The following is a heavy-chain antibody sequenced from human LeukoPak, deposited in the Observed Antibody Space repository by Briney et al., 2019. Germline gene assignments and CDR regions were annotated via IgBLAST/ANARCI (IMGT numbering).Heavy chain of an antibody. Sequence: SETLSLTCTVSGGSISSGGYYWSWIRQHPGKGLEWIGYIYYSGSTNYNPSLRSRVTISVDTSKNQFSLKLSSVTAADTAVYYCARGDYGHRFDPWGQGTLVTVSS. D-gene: IGHD4-17*01. J-gene: IGHJ5*02. CDR3: ARGDYGHRFDP. V-gene: IGHV4-61*08. CDR1: GGSISSGGYY. CDR2: IYYSGST.